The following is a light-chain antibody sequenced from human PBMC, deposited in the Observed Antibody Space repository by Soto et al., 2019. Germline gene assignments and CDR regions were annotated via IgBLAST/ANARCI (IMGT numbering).Light chain of an antibody. V-gene: IGLV2-14*01. CDR1: TSDVGRYNY. J-gene: IGLJ1*01. CDR3: NSYTSSSTYV. Sequence: QSVLTQPASVSGSPGQSITISCTGTTSDVGRYNYVSWYQQHPGKAPKLIIYDVSNRPSGVSNRFSGSKSGNTASLTISGLQAEDEADYYCNSYTSSSTYVFETGTKVPV. CDR2: DVS.